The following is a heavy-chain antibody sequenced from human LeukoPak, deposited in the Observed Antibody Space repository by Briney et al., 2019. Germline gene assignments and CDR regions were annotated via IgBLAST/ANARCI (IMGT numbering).Heavy chain of an antibody. CDR3: ARDLGPTTKIAVAGTGFGW. J-gene: IGHJ4*02. V-gene: IGHV3-74*01. Sequence: TVGSLRLSCAASGFTFSSYWMHWVRQAPGKGLVWVSRMDSDGSSTSYADSVKGRFTISRDNAKNTLYLQMNSLRAEDTAVYYCARDLGPTTKIAVAGTGFGWWGQGTLVTVSS. D-gene: IGHD6-19*01. CDR2: MDSDGSST. CDR1: GFTFSSYW.